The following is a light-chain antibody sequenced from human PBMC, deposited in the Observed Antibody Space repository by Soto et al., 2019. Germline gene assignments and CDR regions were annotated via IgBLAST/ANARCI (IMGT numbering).Light chain of an antibody. J-gene: IGKJ1*01. Sequence: EIVMTQSPATLSVSPGERATLSCRASQSVSSNIAWYQQKPGQAPRLLIYGASTRATGIPARFSGSGSGTEFTLTISSLKSEDFAVYYCQREWAFGQGTKVHIK. CDR3: QREWA. CDR2: GAS. CDR1: QSVSSN. V-gene: IGKV3-15*01.